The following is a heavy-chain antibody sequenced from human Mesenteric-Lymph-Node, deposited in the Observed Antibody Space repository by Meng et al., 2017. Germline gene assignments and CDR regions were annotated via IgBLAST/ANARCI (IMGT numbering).Heavy chain of an antibody. CDR1: GYSISRRGR. J-gene: IGHJ4*02. V-gene: IGHV4-4*02. CDR2: IYQSGTT. CDR3: ARHIEGPTPGMEH. Sequence: QGQLQESGPGLVNPSGPLYLPWAGSGYSISRRGRWSWVRQPAGKGLERIGQIYQSGTTNYNPSPKSRVTRTIYRSENQLSLKLSSVTAAETAVYYWARHIEGPTPGMEHWGQGTLVTVSS. D-gene: IGHD1-26*01.